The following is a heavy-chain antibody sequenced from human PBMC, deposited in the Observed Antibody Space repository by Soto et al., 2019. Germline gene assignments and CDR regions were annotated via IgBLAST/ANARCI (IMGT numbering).Heavy chain of an antibody. V-gene: IGHV2-5*02. CDR1: GFSLSTSSVG. D-gene: IGHD6-13*01. CDR3: SHRRGSSSSAGFEY. J-gene: IGHJ4*02. CDR2: IYWDDDK. Sequence: QITLKESGPTLVKPTQTLTLTCTFSGFSLSTSSVGVGWIRQPPGKALEWLALIYWDDDKWYSPSLKSRLNHTMDTSNNQVVLRMTNMDPVDTATYYCSHRRGSSSSAGFEYWGQGILVTVSS.